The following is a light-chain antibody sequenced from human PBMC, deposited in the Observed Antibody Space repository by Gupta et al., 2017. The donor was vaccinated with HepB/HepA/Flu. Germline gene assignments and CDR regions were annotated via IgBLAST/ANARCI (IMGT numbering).Light chain of an antibody. CDR3: QQSYNIPPVT. V-gene: IGKV1-39*01. CDR1: RTIRKF. J-gene: IGKJ5*01. CDR2: GVS. Sequence: DIQMTQSPSSLSASVGDRVTITCRASRTIRKFLNWYQQTPGKPPKLLIYGVSNLQNGVPPRFSGSGSETDFTLTISNLQPEDFATYYCQQSYNIPPVTFGQGTRLEIK.